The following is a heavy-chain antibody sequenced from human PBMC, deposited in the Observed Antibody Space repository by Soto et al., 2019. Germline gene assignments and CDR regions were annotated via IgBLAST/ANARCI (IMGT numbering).Heavy chain of an antibody. CDR3: ANGRTQFDY. CDR1: GFTFNTYA. CDR2: ISGSGGST. Sequence: EVQLLESGGGLVQPGGSLRLSCAASGFTFNTYAMSWVRQAPGKGLEWVSAISGSGGSTFYADSVRGRFTISRDNSKNALFLQRNSRRAEDTAVYYCANGRTQFDYWGQGTLVTVSS. J-gene: IGHJ4*02. V-gene: IGHV3-23*01.